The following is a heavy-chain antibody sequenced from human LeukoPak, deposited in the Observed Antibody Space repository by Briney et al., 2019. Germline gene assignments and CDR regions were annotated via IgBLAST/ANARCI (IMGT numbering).Heavy chain of an antibody. CDR2: FDPEGGKT. Sequence: ASVKVSCKVSGYTLTELSMHWVRQAPGKGLEWMGGFDPEGGKTIFTEEFQGRVTMTKDTSTDTAYMELSSLRSEDTAIYYCATCRDGYSCDLVYWGQGTLVTVSS. V-gene: IGHV1-24*01. D-gene: IGHD5-24*01. CDR3: ATCRDGYSCDLVY. CDR1: GYTLTELS. J-gene: IGHJ4*02.